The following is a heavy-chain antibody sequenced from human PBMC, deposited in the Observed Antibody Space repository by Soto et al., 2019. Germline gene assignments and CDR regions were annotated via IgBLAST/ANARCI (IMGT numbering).Heavy chain of an antibody. CDR1: GGSISSGDYY. D-gene: IGHD3-10*01. J-gene: IGHJ3*02. CDR3: ARDSLTPRGWFGDTKPIIDAFDI. CDR2: IYYSGGT. V-gene: IGHV4-30-4*01. Sequence: SETLSLTCTVSGGSISSGDYYWSWIRQPPGKGLGWIGYIYYSGGTYYNPSLKSRVTISVDTSKNQFSLKLSSVTAADTAVYYCARDSLTPRGWFGDTKPIIDAFDIWGQGTMVTGSS.